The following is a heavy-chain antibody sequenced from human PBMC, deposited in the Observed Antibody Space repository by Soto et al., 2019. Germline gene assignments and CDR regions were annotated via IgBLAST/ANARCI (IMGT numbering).Heavy chain of an antibody. V-gene: IGHV3-30*18. CDR3: AKDRYFLRPEYYFDY. D-gene: IGHD3-16*02. CDR2: ISYDGSNK. CDR1: GFTFSSYG. J-gene: IGHJ4*02. Sequence: GGSLRLSCAASGFTFSSYGMHWVRQAPGKGLEWVAVISYDGSNKYYADSVKGRFTISRDNSKNTLYLQMNSLRAEDTAVYYCAKDRYFLRPEYYFDYWGQGTLVTVSS.